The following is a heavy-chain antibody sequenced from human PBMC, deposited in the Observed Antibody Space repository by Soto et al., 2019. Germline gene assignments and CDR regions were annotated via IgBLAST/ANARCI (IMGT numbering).Heavy chain of an antibody. CDR1: GDSISGYY. CDR2: IYYTGST. Sequence: SETLSLTCTVSGDSISGYYWHWIRQPPGKGLEWIGYIYYTGSTNYNPSLKSRVTMSVDTSKNQFSLNLSSVTAADTAVYYCARLHIWTGYPADYWGQGTLVTVSS. D-gene: IGHD3-9*01. V-gene: IGHV4-59*08. J-gene: IGHJ4*02. CDR3: ARLHIWTGYPADY.